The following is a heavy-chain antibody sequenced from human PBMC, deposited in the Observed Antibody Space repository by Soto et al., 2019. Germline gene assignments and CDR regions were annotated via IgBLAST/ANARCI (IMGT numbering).Heavy chain of an antibody. CDR3: ARHDAVPKLQNGMGV. J-gene: IGHJ6*02. V-gene: IGHV4-4*02. Sequence: PSETLSLTCAVSGGSIISGHWWTWVRQSPGKGLEWVGEIYESGITNYNPSLNGRLSISMDQSKNQFSLKLTSVTAADTAVYYCARHDAVPKLQNGMGVWGQGTTVTVSS. CDR1: GGSIISGHW. CDR2: IYESGIT. D-gene: IGHD2-15*01.